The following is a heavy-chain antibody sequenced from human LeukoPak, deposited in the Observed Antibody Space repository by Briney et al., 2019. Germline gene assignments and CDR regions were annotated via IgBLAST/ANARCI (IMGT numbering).Heavy chain of an antibody. V-gene: IGHV4-39*07. J-gene: IGHJ4*02. CDR3: ARDSLSGSYYGY. D-gene: IGHD1-26*01. CDR1: GGSISSSSYY. Sequence: SETLSLTFTVSGGSISSSSYYWGWIRQPPGKGLEWIGSIYYSGSTYYNPSLKSRVTISVDTSKNQFSLKLSSVTAADTAVYYCARDSLSGSYYGYWGQGTLVTVSS. CDR2: IYYSGST.